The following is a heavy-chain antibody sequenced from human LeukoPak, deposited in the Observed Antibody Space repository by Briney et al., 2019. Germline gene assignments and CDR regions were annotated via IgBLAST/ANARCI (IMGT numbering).Heavy chain of an antibody. D-gene: IGHD3-10*01. V-gene: IGHV1-18*01. CDR1: GGTFSSYA. J-gene: IGHJ4*02. Sequence: ASVKVSCKASGGTFSSYAISWVRQAPGQGLEWMGWISAYNGNTNYAQKLQGRVTMTTDTSTSTAYMELRSLRSDDTAVYYCARGDPKGGFGNYWGQGTLVTVSS. CDR2: ISAYNGNT. CDR3: ARGDPKGGFGNY.